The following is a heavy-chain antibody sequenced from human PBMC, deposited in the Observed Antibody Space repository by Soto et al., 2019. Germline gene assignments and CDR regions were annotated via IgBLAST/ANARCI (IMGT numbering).Heavy chain of an antibody. D-gene: IGHD1-1*01. J-gene: IGHJ4*02. V-gene: IGHV4-30-2*01. CDR1: GGSISSGGYS. Sequence: QLQLQESGSGLVKPSQTLSLTCAVSGGSISSGGYSWSWIRQPPGKGLEWVGYIYHSGSTYYNPSLKSRVTISIDRSKNQFSLKLSSVTAADTAVYYCTRSRSTVTTLDYWGQGTLVTVSS. CDR3: TRSRSTVTTLDY. CDR2: IYHSGST.